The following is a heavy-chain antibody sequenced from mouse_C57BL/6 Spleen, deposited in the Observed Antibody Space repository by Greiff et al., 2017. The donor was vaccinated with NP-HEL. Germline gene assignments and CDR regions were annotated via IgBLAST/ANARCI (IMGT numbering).Heavy chain of an antibody. J-gene: IGHJ1*03. D-gene: IGHD1-1*01. CDR3: ARGGLRGYFDV. CDR1: GYTFTSYW. Sequence: QVQLQQPGAELVKPGASVKLSCKASGYTFTSYWMHWVKQRPGQGLEWIGMIHPNSGSTNYNEKFKSKATLTVDKSSSTAYMQLCSLTSEDSAVYYCARGGLRGYFDVWGTGTTVTVSS. V-gene: IGHV1-64*01. CDR2: IHPNSGST.